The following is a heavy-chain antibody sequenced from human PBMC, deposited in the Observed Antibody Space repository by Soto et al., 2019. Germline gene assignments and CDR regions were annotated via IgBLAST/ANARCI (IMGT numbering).Heavy chain of an antibody. CDR3: AKEGTTLHMDV. CDR2: ISYDGSNK. J-gene: IGHJ6*03. V-gene: IGHV3-30*18. CDR1: GFTFSSYG. D-gene: IGHD1-1*01. Sequence: GGSLRLSCAASGFTFSSYGMHWVRQAPGKGLEWVAVISYDGSNKYYADSVKGRFTISRDNSKNTPYLQMNSLRAEDTAVYYCAKEGTTLHMDVWGKGTTVTVSS.